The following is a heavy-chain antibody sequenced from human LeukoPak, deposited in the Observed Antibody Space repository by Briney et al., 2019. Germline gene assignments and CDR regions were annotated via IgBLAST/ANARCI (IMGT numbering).Heavy chain of an antibody. CDR2: INNSGST. V-gene: IGHV4-59*01. CDR3: ARQWELRGWFDP. Sequence: SETLSLTCTVSGGSISSYYWSWIRQPPGKGLEWIGCINNSGSTNYNASLKSRVTISSGTTENQSFLMLSSVAAADTAVYYCARQWELRGWFDPWGQGTLVTV. J-gene: IGHJ5*02. CDR1: GGSISSYY. D-gene: IGHD1-26*01.